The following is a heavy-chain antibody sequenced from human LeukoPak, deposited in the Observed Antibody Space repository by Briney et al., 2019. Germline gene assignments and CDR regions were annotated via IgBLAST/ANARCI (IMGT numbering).Heavy chain of an antibody. CDR2: INQDGSEK. CDR3: ARDGGGDIVVAFAFDI. J-gene: IGHJ3*02. Sequence: PGGSLRLSCAASGFTFSSSWMNWVRQAPGKGLEWVAHINQDGSEKYYVDSVKGRFTISRDNAKNSLYLQMNSLRAEDTAVYYCARDGGGDIVVAFAFDIWGQGTMVTVSS. D-gene: IGHD2-15*01. CDR1: GFTFSSSW. V-gene: IGHV3-7*05.